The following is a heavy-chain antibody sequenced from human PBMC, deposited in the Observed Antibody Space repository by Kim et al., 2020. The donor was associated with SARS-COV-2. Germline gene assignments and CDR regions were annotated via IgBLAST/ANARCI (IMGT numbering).Heavy chain of an antibody. Sequence: GGSLRLSCAASGFIFSSYGMHWVRQAPGKGLEWVALIWHDGSNKEYADSVKGRFTISRDNSKNTLYLQMNILRAEDTAVYYCARDGPSSVYGSGTYYNGPDYWGQGTLVTVSS. V-gene: IGHV3-33*01. D-gene: IGHD3-10*01. CDR3: ARDGPSSVYGSGTYYNGPDY. CDR1: GFIFSSYG. J-gene: IGHJ4*02. CDR2: IWHDGSNK.